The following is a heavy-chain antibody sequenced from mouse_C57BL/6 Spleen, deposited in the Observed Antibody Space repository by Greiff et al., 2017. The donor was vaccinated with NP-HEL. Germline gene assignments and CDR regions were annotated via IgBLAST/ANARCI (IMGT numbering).Heavy chain of an antibody. Sequence: QVQLQQSGAELVKPGASVKISCKASGYAFSSYWMNWVKQRPGKGLEWIGQIYPGDGDTNYNGKFKGKATLTADKSSSTADMQLSSLTSEDSAVYFCATSSGSSYSFDYWGQGTLVTVSA. V-gene: IGHV1-80*01. CDR2: IYPGDGDT. CDR1: GYAFSSYW. D-gene: IGHD1-1*01. CDR3: ATSSGSSYSFDY. J-gene: IGHJ3*01.